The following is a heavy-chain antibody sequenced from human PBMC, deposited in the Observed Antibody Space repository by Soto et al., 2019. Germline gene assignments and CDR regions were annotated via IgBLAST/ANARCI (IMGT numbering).Heavy chain of an antibody. D-gene: IGHD4-17*01. CDR1: GGSFSGYY. V-gene: IGHV4-34*01. J-gene: IGHJ4*02. CDR2: INHSGST. Sequence: SETLSLTCAVYGGSFSGYYWSWIRQPPGKGLEWIGEINHSGSTNYNPSLKSRVTISVDTSKNQFSLKLSSVTAADTAVYYCARGRGYGGNSFRGYDYWGQGTLVTVS. CDR3: ARGRGYGGNSFRGYDY.